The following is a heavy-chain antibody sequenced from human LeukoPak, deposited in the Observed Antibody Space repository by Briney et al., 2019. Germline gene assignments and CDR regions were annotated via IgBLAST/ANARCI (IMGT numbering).Heavy chain of an antibody. CDR3: ASTGVGATTPIDY. Sequence: GGSLRLSCAASGFTFSSYGMHWVRQAPGKGLEWVAVIWYDGSNKYYADSVKGRFTISRDNSKNTLYLQMNSLRAEDTAVYYCASTGVGATTPIDYWGQGTLVTVSS. D-gene: IGHD1-26*01. CDR1: GFTFSSYG. V-gene: IGHV3-33*01. CDR2: IWYDGSNK. J-gene: IGHJ4*02.